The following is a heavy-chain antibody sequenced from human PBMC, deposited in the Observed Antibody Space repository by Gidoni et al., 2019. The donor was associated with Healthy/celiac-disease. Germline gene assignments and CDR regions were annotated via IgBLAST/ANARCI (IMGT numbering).Heavy chain of an antibody. D-gene: IGHD3-22*01. CDR3: AKTPGITMIVVVITQYFDY. V-gene: IGHV3-23*01. J-gene: IGHJ4*02. CDR2: SGSGGST. Sequence: SGSGGSTYYADSVKGRFTISRDNSKNTLYLQMNSLRAEDTAVYYCAKTPGITMIVVVITQYFDYWGQGTLVTVSS.